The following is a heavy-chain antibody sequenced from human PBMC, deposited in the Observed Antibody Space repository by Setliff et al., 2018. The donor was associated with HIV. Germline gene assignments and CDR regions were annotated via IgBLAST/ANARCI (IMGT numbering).Heavy chain of an antibody. D-gene: IGHD2-15*01. CDR1: GFTFSRSA. Sequence: GESLKISCAASGFTFSRSAVHWVRQAPGKGLEWVAVISNDGSNKFYADSVKGRFTISRDNSKNTVYLQMNSLRTEDTALYYCTPLDYWGQGTLVTVSS. V-gene: IGHV3-30*01. J-gene: IGHJ4*02. CDR2: ISNDGSNK. CDR3: TPLDY.